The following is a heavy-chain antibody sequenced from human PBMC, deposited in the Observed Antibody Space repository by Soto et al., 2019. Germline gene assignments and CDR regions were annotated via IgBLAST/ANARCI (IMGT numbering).Heavy chain of an antibody. J-gene: IGHJ4*02. D-gene: IGHD3-9*01. Sequence: QLQLQESGPGLVKPSETLSLTCSVSGDSINSDNYYWGWIRQPPGKGLEWIGSIYYRGNTYYNPSLKTRVTTSLDKSKSQFSRKLNSVTAADSAVYFCARLEGLATISYYFDYWGQGTLVTVSS. CDR2: IYYRGNT. CDR3: ARLEGLATISYYFDY. V-gene: IGHV4-39*01. CDR1: GDSINSDNYY.